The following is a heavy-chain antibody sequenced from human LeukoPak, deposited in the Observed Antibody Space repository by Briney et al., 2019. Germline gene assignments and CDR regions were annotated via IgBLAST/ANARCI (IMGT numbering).Heavy chain of an antibody. D-gene: IGHD2-15*01. Sequence: GGSLRLSCAASGFTFSSYAMGWVRQAPGKGLEWVSAISGSGGSTYYADSVKGRFTISRDNSKNTLYLQMNSLRAEDTAVYYCARRGYCSGGSCHYGMDVWGQGTTVTVSS. V-gene: IGHV3-23*01. CDR1: GFTFSSYA. J-gene: IGHJ6*02. CDR2: ISGSGGST. CDR3: ARRGYCSGGSCHYGMDV.